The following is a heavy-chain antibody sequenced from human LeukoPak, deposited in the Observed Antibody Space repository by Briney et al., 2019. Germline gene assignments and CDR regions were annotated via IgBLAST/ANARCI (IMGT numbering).Heavy chain of an antibody. CDR2: INSNGAGA. CDR1: GFTFNIYW. CDR3: ARAKYSSRWSLDY. D-gene: IGHD6-13*01. V-gene: IGHV3-74*03. Sequence: RPGGSLRLSCATSGFTFNIYWMRWVRQVPGKGLVWVSRINSNGAGATYADSVKGRFTTARDNGNNTMYLQMNSLRAEDTAIYYCARAKYSSRWSLDYWGQGALVTVSS. J-gene: IGHJ4*02.